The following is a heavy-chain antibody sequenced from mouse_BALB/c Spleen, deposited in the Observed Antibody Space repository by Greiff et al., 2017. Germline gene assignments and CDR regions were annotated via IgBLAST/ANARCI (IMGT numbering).Heavy chain of an antibody. CDR2: INSNGGST. V-gene: IGHV5-6-3*01. CDR3: ARNYDSYPYYFDY. Sequence: EVMLVESGGGLVQPGGSLKLSCAASGFTFSSYGMSWVRQTPDKRLELVATINSNGGSTYYPDSVKGRFTISRDNAKNTLYLQMSSLKSEDTAMYYCARNYDSYPYYFDYWGQGTTLTVSS. D-gene: IGHD2-3*01. CDR1: GFTFSSYG. J-gene: IGHJ2*01.